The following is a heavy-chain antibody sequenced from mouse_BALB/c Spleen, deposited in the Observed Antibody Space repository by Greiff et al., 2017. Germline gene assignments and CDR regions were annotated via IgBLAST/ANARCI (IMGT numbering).Heavy chain of an antibody. Sequence: QVQLKQSGPGLVAPSQSLSITCTVSGFSLTSYGVHWVRQPPGKGLEWLGVIWAGGSTNYNSALMSRLSISKDNSKSQVFLKMNSLQTDDTAMYYCARGGHYYGPAWFAYWGQGTLVTVSA. CDR2: IWAGGST. J-gene: IGHJ3*01. CDR3: ARGGHYYGPAWFAY. V-gene: IGHV2-9*02. CDR1: GFSLTSYG. D-gene: IGHD1-2*01.